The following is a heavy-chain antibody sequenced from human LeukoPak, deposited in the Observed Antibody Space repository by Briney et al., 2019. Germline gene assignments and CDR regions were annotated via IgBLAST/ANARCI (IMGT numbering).Heavy chain of an antibody. Sequence: PGRSLRLSCAASGFTFSSYAMHWVRQAPGKGLEWVAVISYDGSNKYYADSVKGRFTISRDNSKSTLYLQMGSLRAEDMAVYYCARDLVEGWLLSFTLGHWGQGTRVTVSS. CDR1: GFTFSSYA. D-gene: IGHD5-24*01. J-gene: IGHJ4*02. V-gene: IGHV3-30*14. CDR3: ARDLVEGWLLSFTLGH. CDR2: ISYDGSNK.